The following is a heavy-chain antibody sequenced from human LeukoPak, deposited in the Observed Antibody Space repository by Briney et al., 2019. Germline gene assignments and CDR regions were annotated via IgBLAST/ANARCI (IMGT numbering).Heavy chain of an antibody. CDR1: GFAFSTYA. CDR2: ISTSGRAT. V-gene: IGHV3-48*02. J-gene: IGHJ3*01. CDR3: ARDFADGDGFDF. Sequence: GGSLRLSCAASGFAFSTYAMTWVRQAPEKGLQWVSTISTSGRATYYADSVKGRFTISRDNAKSSLYLQMNSLRDEDTAVYYCARDFADGDGFDFWGLGTMVTVSS.